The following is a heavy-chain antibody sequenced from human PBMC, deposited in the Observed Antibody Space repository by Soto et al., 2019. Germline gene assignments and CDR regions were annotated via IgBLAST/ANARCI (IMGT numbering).Heavy chain of an antibody. CDR3: ARVQYYDFWSGYQNYYYYYMDV. V-gene: IGHV4-59*08. CDR1: GGSISSYY. Sequence: SETLSLTCTVSGGSISSYYWSWIRQPPGKGLEWIGYIYYSGSTNYNPSLKSRVTISVDTSKNQFSLKLSSVTAADTAVYYCARVQYYDFWSGYQNYYYYYMDVWGKGTPVTSP. J-gene: IGHJ6*03. D-gene: IGHD3-3*01. CDR2: IYYSGST.